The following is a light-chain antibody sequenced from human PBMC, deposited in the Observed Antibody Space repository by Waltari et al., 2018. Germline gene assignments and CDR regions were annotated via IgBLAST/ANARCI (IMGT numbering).Light chain of an antibody. J-gene: IGKJ1*01. CDR3: QQTYSTLWT. V-gene: IGKV1-39*01. CDR2: AAS. Sequence: DIQMTQSPSSLSASVGDRVTITCRAGQSISNYLNWYQQKPGKAPKRLIYAASSLQSGVPSRFSGSGSGTDFTLTISSLQPEDFATYYCQQTYSTLWTFGQGTKVEIK. CDR1: QSISNY.